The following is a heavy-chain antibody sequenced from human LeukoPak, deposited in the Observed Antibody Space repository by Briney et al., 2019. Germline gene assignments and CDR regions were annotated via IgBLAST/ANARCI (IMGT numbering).Heavy chain of an antibody. V-gene: IGHV7-4-1*02. D-gene: IGHD3-22*01. Sequence: GASVKVSCKASGYSFTSYAMNWMRQAPGQGLEWMGWINTNTGNPTYAQGFTGRFVFSLDTSVSTAYLQISSLKAEDTAVYYCASNTYYYDTSGYYDALDTWGQGTMVTVSS. CDR1: GYSFTSYA. CDR2: INTNTGNP. CDR3: ASNTYYYDTSGYYDALDT. J-gene: IGHJ3*02.